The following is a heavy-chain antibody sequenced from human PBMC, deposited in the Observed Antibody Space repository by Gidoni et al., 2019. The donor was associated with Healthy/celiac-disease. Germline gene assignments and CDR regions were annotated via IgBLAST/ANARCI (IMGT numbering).Heavy chain of an antibody. Sequence: QGQLVESGGGVVQPGRYLRLSCAASGFNFSSDGMHWVRQAPGKGLEWVAVIWYDGSNNCYADAVKGRFTISRDNSKNTLFLQMNSLRAEDTAVYYCARDRVSDSSGYSGAFDIWGQGTMVTVSS. CDR1: GFNFSSDG. D-gene: IGHD3-22*01. CDR2: IWYDGSNN. J-gene: IGHJ3*02. V-gene: IGHV3-33*01. CDR3: ARDRVSDSSGYSGAFDI.